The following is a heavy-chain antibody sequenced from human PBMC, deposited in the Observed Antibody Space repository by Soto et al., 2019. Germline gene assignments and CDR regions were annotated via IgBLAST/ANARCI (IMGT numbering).Heavy chain of an antibody. Sequence: PSETLSLTXPVSGVSISSYYWSWIRQPPGKGLEWIGYIYYSGSTNYNPSLKSRVTISVDTSKNQFSLKLSSVTAADTAVYYCARGKYYDFWSGLLGGMDVWGQGTTVTVSS. CDR3: ARGKYYDFWSGLLGGMDV. V-gene: IGHV4-59*01. D-gene: IGHD3-3*01. CDR2: IYYSGST. CDR1: GVSISSYY. J-gene: IGHJ6*02.